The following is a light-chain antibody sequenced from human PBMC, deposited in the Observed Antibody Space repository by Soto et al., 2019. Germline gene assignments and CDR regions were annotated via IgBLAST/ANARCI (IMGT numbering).Light chain of an antibody. V-gene: IGKV3-20*01. Sequence: IVSTQSPATLSLSPGERDTLSCRASQSVNSSYLAWYQQKAGQAPRLLIYGASSRATGIPDRFSGSGSGTDFTLTISRLEPEDFAVYYCQQYGSTPRTFGQGTKVAIK. CDR2: GAS. CDR1: QSVNSSY. CDR3: QQYGSTPRT. J-gene: IGKJ1*01.